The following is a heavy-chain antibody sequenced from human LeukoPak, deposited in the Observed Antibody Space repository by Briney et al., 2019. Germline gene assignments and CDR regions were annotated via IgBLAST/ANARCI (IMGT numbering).Heavy chain of an antibody. CDR2: ISGSGGTT. CDR3: ASRYTYVFDY. D-gene: IGHD5-18*01. J-gene: IGHJ4*02. V-gene: IGHV3-23*01. CDR1: GFTFSSYA. Sequence: GGSLRLSCAASGFTFSSYAMGWVRQAPGKGLEWVSAISGSGGTTYYADSVKGRFTISRDNSKNTLYLQMNSLRAEDTAVYYCASRYTYVFDYWGQGTLVTVSS.